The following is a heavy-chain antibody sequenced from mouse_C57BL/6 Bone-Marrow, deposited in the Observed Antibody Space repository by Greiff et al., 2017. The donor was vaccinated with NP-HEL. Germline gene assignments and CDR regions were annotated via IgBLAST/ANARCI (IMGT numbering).Heavy chain of an antibody. D-gene: IGHD1-1*02. CDR1: GYTFTSYY. CDR2: IDPSDSET. CDR3: ARGGLNAWFAY. J-gene: IGHJ3*01. Sequence: VQLQQPGAELVRPGSSVKLSCKASGYTFTSYYMNWVKQRPIQGLEWIGNIDPSDSETHSNQKFKDKATLTVDKSTSNAYMQLSSLTSEDSACYYCARGGLNAWFAYWGQGTLVTVSA. V-gene: IGHV1-52*01.